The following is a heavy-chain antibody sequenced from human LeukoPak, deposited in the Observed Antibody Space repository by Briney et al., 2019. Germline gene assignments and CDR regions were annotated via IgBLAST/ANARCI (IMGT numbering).Heavy chain of an antibody. V-gene: IGHV3-30*18. J-gene: IGHJ6*02. CDR1: GFSFSYYV. CDR3: AKDHYSSSWYSLPVYYGMDV. D-gene: IGHD6-13*01. CDR2: IATDGGER. Sequence: GGSLRLSCAGSGFSFSYYVMHWVRQAPGKGLEWVALIATDGGERYYADSVKGRFTISRDNSKNTLYVQMNSLRPEDTAIYYCAKDHYSSSWYSLPVYYGMDVWGQGTTVTVSS.